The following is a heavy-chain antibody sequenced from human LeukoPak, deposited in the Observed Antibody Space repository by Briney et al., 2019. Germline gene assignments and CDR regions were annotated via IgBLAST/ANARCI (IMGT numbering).Heavy chain of an antibody. CDR3: ARENLAAAADY. CDR2: IRGDGSMT. V-gene: IGHV3-74*01. CDR1: EFTFSAYW. J-gene: IGHJ4*02. Sequence: GGSLRLSCAASEFTFSAYWMHWVRQAPGKGLVWVSRIRGDGSMTNYADSVKGRFTVSRDNAKNTLYLQMNSLRLEDTAVYYCARENLAAAADYWGQGTVVTVSS. D-gene: IGHD6-25*01.